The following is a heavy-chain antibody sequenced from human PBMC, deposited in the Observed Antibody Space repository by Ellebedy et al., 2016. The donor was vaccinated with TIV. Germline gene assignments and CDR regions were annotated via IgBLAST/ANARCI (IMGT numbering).Heavy chain of an antibody. V-gene: IGHV1-2*02. J-gene: IGHJ5*02. Sequence: ASVKVSCXASGYTFTGYYMHWVRQAPGQGLEWMGWINPNSGGTNYAQKFQGRVTMTRDTSISTAYMELSRLRSDDTAVYYCARDFRDSEKGYWFDPWGQGTLVTVSS. CDR3: ARDFRDSEKGYWFDP. CDR1: GYTFTGYY. D-gene: IGHD3-10*01. CDR2: INPNSGGT.